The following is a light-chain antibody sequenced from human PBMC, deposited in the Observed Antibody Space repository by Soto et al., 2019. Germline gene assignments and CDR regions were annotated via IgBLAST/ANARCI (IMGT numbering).Light chain of an antibody. Sequence: EFLLTQSPGTLSLSPGERATLSCRASQSVTSCYLAWYQQKPGQAHMLLIYGASRRATGIPDRFSGSGSGTDFTLTISGLEPEDFAVYYCQQYGSSHLTFGGGTKVEIE. CDR2: GAS. CDR3: QQYGSSHLT. J-gene: IGKJ4*01. CDR1: QSVTSCY. V-gene: IGKV3-20*01.